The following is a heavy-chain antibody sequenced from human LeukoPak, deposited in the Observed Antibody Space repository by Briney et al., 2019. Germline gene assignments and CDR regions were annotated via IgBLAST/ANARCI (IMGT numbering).Heavy chain of an antibody. CDR2: IYTSGST. Sequence: PSQTLSLTCTVSGGFISSGTYYWNWLRQPAGKGLEWIGRIYTSGSTNYNPSLKSRVTISVDTSKNQFSLKLTSVTAADTAMYYCARDPYDTSANDAFDIWGQGTMVSVSS. CDR3: ARDPYDTSANDAFDI. CDR1: GGFISSGTYY. J-gene: IGHJ3*02. V-gene: IGHV4-61*02. D-gene: IGHD3-22*01.